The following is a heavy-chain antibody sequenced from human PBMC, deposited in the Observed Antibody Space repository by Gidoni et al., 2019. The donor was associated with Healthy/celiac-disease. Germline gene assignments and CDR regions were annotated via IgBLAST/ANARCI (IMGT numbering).Heavy chain of an antibody. D-gene: IGHD6-13*01. J-gene: IGHJ4*02. Sequence: EVQLVQSRAVVKTPGESLKISCKGSGFSFTSYWFGWVRQMPGKGLEWMGLIHTGDADTRYSPSFQGKVTITADKSISTAYLQWSSLKATDTAMYYGARLVAAAGTGGFDYWGQGTLVTVSS. CDR1: GFSFTSYW. V-gene: IGHV5-51*01. CDR2: IHTGDADT. CDR3: ARLVAAAGTGGFDY.